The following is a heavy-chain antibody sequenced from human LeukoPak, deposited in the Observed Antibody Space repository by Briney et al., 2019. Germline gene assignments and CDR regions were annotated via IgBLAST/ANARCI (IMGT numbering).Heavy chain of an antibody. CDR3: AKVPSGKFNYYYYYMDV. CDR1: GFTFSNFG. Sequence: GGSLRLSCAASGFTFSNFGMSWVRQAPGKGLEWVSAISGSGVSTYYADSVKGRFTISRDNSKNTLYLQMNSLRADDTAVYYCAKVPSGKFNYYYYYMDVWGKGTTVTVSS. CDR2: ISGSGVST. D-gene: IGHD3-10*01. V-gene: IGHV3-23*01. J-gene: IGHJ6*03.